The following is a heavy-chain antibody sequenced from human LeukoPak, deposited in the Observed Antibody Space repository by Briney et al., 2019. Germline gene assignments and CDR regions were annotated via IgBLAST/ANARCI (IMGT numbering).Heavy chain of an antibody. CDR2: ILQDGSEK. Sequence: GGSLRLSCAASGFTFSSYWMSWVRQTPGKGLEWVAIILQDGSEKHYVASVKGRFTISRDNAKNSVYLQMNSLRAEDTAVYYCARAGAYSISPSAGLWGQEPLVTVSS. V-gene: IGHV3-7*01. CDR1: GFTFSSYW. J-gene: IGHJ4*02. D-gene: IGHD1-26*01. CDR3: ARAGAYSISPSAGL.